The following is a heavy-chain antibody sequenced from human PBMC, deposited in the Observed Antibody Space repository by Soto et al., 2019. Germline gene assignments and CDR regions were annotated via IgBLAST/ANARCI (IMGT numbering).Heavy chain of an antibody. CDR2: INPNSGGT. CDR3: ARTYYDILTGYKGGMDV. V-gene: IGHV1-2*02. D-gene: IGHD3-9*01. Sequence: ASVKVSCKASGYTFTSYGISWVRQAPGQGLEWIGWINPNSGGTNYAQKFQGRVTMTRDTPISTAYMELSRLRSDDTAVYYCARTYYDILTGYKGGMDVWGQGTTVTVSS. J-gene: IGHJ6*02. CDR1: GYTFTSYG.